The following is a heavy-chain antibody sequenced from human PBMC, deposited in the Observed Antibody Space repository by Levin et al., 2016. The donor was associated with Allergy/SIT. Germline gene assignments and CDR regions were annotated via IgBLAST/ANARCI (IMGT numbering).Heavy chain of an antibody. CDR3: CRFYSDSVIPVPLYGMDV. CDR1: GFTFRDYS. CDR2: IRSEAYGGSA. D-gene: IGHD3-16*02. V-gene: IGHV3-49*03. Sequence: GESLKISCIASGFTFRDYSISWFRQAPGKGLEWVGFIRSEAYGGSAHYAASVEGRFTISRDDFESIAYLQMNSLKTEDTGLYYCCRFYSDSVIPVPLYGMDVWGQGTTVTVSS. J-gene: IGHJ6*02.